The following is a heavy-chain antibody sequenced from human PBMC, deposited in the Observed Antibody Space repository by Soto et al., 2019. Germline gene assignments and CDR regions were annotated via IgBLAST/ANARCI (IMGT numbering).Heavy chain of an antibody. CDR3: APRPEGIAD. J-gene: IGHJ4*02. CDR2: ISSSSRYT. V-gene: IGHV3-21*01. D-gene: IGHD6-13*01. CDR1: GFTFSTYT. Sequence: EVQLVESGGGLVKPGGSLRLSCAASGFTFSTYTMNWVRQAPGKGLEWVSSISSSSRYTYYADSVKGRFTISRDNAKNSLYLQMNTLRAEDTAVYYCAPRPEGIADWGQGTLVTVSS.